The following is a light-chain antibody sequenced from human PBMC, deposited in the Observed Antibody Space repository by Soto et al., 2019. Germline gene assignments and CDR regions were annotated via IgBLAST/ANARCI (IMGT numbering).Light chain of an antibody. CDR2: AAS. V-gene: IGKV1-33*01. CDR3: QQCDNLPIT. J-gene: IGKJ5*01. CDR1: QSISTH. Sequence: DIHMTQSPSSLSAFVGDRVTITCRASQSISTHLNWYQQKPGKAPNLLIYAASSLQSGVPSRFSGSGSGTDFTFTISSLQPEDIATYYCQQCDNLPITFGQGTRLEI.